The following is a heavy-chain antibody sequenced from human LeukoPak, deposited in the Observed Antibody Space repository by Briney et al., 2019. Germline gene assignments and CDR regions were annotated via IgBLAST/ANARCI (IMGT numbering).Heavy chain of an antibody. CDR3: AREGNEAMAGHEAFDI. CDR2: IYTSGST. CDR1: GGSISSYY. D-gene: IGHD6-19*01. V-gene: IGHV4-4*07. Sequence: PSETLSLTCTVSGGSISSYYWSWIRQPAGKGLEWIGRIYTSGSTNYNPSLKSRVTISVDTSKNQFSLKLSSVAAADTAVYYCAREGNEAMAGHEAFDIWGQGTMVTVSS. J-gene: IGHJ3*02.